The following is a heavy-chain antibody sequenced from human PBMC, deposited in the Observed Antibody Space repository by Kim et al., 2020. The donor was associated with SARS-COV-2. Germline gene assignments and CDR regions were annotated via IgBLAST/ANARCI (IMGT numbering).Heavy chain of an antibody. CDR2: ISGSGGNT. V-gene: IGHV3-23*01. CDR3: ARDVYCSSTNCYTGHWFDP. J-gene: IGHJ5*02. CDR1: GFTFSSYA. D-gene: IGHD2-2*02. Sequence: GGSLRLSCAASGFTFSSYAMSWVRQAPGKGLEWVSTISGSGGNTYYADSVKGRFTISRDKSKNTLYVQMKSLRAEDTAIYYCARDVYCSSTNCYTGHWFDPWGQGTLVTVSS.